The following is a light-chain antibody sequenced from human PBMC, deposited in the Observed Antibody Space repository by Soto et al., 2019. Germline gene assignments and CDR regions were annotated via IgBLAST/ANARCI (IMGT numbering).Light chain of an antibody. CDR2: DVS. Sequence: QSVLTQPASVSGSPGQSITISCTGTSNDVGGYNYVSWYQQHPGKAPKLMIYDVSNRPSGVSNRFSGSQSGNTASLTISGLQAEDEADYYCSSYTSSSSFFGFGTGSKVTVL. J-gene: IGLJ1*01. CDR3: SSYTSSSSFFG. V-gene: IGLV2-14*01. CDR1: SNDVGGYNY.